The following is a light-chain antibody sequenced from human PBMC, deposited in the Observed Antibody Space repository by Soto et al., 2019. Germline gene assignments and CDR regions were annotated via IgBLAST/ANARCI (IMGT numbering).Light chain of an antibody. J-gene: IGKJ1*01. CDR3: HQYNCRPRGT. V-gene: IGKV3-15*01. CDR2: GAS. Sequence: ELRLTQSPGTLSVYPGAGATPSCTASQSVNLYLAWYQQKPGQPPRLLLYGASTRATGVPVRFRGSGSGTEFTLTISSLQSEDSAVYYCHQYNCRPRGTFGQGTKVDIK. CDR1: QSVNLY.